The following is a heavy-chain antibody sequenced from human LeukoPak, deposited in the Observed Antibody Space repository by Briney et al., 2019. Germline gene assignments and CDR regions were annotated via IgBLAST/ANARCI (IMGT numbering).Heavy chain of an antibody. D-gene: IGHD2-15*01. CDR1: GGSISSGGYS. CDR2: IYHSGST. Sequence: PSETLSLTCAVSGGSISSGGYSWSWIRQPPGKGLEWIGYIYHSGSTYYNPSLKSRVTISVDRSKNQFSLKLSSVTAADTAVYYCARRRYCSGGSCPYYWYFDLWGRGTLVTVSS. V-gene: IGHV4-30-2*01. CDR3: ARRRYCSGGSCPYYWYFDL. J-gene: IGHJ2*01.